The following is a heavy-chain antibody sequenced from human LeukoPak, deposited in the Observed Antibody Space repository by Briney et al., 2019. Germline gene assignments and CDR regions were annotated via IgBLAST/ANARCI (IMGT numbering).Heavy chain of an antibody. V-gene: IGHV3-11*04. J-gene: IGHJ4*02. CDR2: ISSSGSTI. Sequence: SGGSLRLSCAASGFTVSSNYMSWVRQAPGKGLEWVSYISSSGSTIYYADSVKGRFTISRDNAKNSLYLQMNSLRAEDTAVYYCAGDYYDSSGYQRYCFDYWGQGTLVTVSS. D-gene: IGHD3-22*01. CDR1: GFTVSSNY. CDR3: AGDYYDSSGYQRYCFDY.